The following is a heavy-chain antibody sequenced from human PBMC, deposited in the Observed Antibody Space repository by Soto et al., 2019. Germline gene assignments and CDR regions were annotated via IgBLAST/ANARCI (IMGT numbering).Heavy chain of an antibody. D-gene: IGHD2-2*01. CDR2: IYPGDSDT. CDR1: GYSFTSYW. CDR3: ASRYCSSTSCYVGALDI. J-gene: IGHJ3*02. V-gene: IGHV5-51*01. Sequence: GESLKISCKGSGYSFTSYWIGWVRQMPGKGLEWMGIIYPGDSDTRYSPSFQGQVTISADKSISTAYLQWSSLKASDTAMYYCASRYCSSTSCYVGALDIWGQGTMVTVSS.